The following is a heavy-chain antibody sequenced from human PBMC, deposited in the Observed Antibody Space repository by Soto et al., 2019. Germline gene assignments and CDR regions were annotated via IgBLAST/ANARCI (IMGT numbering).Heavy chain of an antibody. CDR1: GFTFSIYA. CDR3: AKDLVAARTY. CDR2: ISGDGANT. J-gene: IGHJ4*02. D-gene: IGHD2-15*01. Sequence: DVQLLESGGGLVHPGESLRLSCAASGFTFSIYAMAWVRQAPGKGLEWVSSISGDGANTYHADSVRGRFTISRDNSENTLYLQMRSLRAEDTAVYYCAKDLVAARTYWGQGALVTVSS. V-gene: IGHV3-23*01.